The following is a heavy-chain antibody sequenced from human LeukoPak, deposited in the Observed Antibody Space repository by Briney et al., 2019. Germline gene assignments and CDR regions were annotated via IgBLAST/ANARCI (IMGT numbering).Heavy chain of an antibody. J-gene: IGHJ6*03. D-gene: IGHD6-19*01. CDR3: ARDLHSSGWYIKGLYYYYYMDV. V-gene: IGHV4-39*07. CDR1: GGSISSYH. Sequence: SETLSLTCTVSGGSISSYHWSWIRQPPGKGLEWIGSIYYSGSTYYNPSLKSRVTISVDTSKNQFSLKLSSVTAADTAVYYCARDLHSSGWYIKGLYYYYYMDVWGKGTTVTVSS. CDR2: IYYSGST.